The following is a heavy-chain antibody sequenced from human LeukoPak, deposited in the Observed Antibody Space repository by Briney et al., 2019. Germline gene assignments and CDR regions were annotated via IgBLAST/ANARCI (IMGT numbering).Heavy chain of an antibody. D-gene: IGHD7-27*01. J-gene: IGHJ4*02. CDR2: IYHTGST. CDR3: ARDLSKVSGAHSSPFDS. Sequence: SETLSLTCTVSGYSITSGYYWGWIRQPPGRGLQWIGTIYHTGSTYYNPSLKSRVTISVDPSKNQFSLKLTSVTAADTAVYYCARDLSKVSGAHSSPFDSWGQGTLLTVSS. V-gene: IGHV4-38-2*02. CDR1: GYSITSGYY.